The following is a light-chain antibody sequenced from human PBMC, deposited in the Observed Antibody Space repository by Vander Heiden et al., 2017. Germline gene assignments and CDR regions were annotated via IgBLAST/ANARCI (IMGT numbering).Light chain of an antibody. Sequence: QSILTQPPSVSGAPGQTDTISCTGSNSNIGATYDVPWYQQLPGTAPKLLIYGDTNRPSGVPDRFSGSKSGTSASLAITGLQAEDEADYYCQSYDSSLSGSVFGGGTHLTVL. CDR1: NSNIGATYD. CDR3: QSYDSSLSGSV. J-gene: IGLJ7*01. CDR2: GDT. V-gene: IGLV1-40*01.